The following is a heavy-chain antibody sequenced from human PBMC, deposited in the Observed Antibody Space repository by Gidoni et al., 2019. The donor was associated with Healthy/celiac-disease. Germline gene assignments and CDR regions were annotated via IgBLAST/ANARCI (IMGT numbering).Heavy chain of an antibody. V-gene: IGHV4-34*01. J-gene: IGHJ2*01. D-gene: IGHD4-17*01. Sequence: QVQLQQWGAGLLKPSETLSLTCDVDGGSFSGYYWRLLRQPPGKGLEWIGEINHSGSTNSNPSLKSRVTISVDTSKNQFSLKLSSVTAADTAVYYCARDFYGRRRGYFDLWGRGTLVTVSS. CDR1: GGSFSGYY. CDR2: INHSGST. CDR3: ARDFYGRRRGYFDL.